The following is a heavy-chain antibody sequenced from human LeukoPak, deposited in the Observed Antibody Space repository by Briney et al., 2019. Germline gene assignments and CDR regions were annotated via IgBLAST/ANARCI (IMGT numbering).Heavy chain of an antibody. CDR3: ARSSGSNIGY. CDR2: IYTSGST. CDR1: GGSISSYY. Sequence: SETLSLTCTVSGGSISSYYWSWIRQPPGKGLEWIWYIYTSGSTNYNPSLKSRVTISVDTSKNQFSLKLSSVTAADTAVYYCARSSGSNIGYWGQGTLVTVSS. V-gene: IGHV4-4*09. J-gene: IGHJ4*02. D-gene: IGHD3-22*01.